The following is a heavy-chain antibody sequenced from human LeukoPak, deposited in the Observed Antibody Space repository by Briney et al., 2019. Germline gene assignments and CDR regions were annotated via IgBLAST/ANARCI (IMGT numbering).Heavy chain of an antibody. J-gene: IGHJ4*02. V-gene: IGHV4-59*08. CDR3: AGLRFGELSSPFDY. CDR2: IYYSGST. D-gene: IGHD3-10*01. Sequence: SETLSLTCTVSGGSISSYYWSWIRQPPGKGLEWIGYIYYSGSTNYNPSLKSRVTISVDTSKNQFSLKLSSVTAADTAVYYCAGLRFGELSSPFDYWGQGTLVTVSS. CDR1: GGSISSYY.